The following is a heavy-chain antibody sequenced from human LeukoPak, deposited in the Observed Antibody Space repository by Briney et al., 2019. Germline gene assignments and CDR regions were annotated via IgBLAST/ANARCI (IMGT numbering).Heavy chain of an antibody. CDR3: ARDVSPENSAYDWAIYYYYTMDV. CDR1: VYTFTNYA. Sequence: GASVKVSFMASVYTFTNYAISWVRQAPGQGLAWMGWISDYNRNTNYAQKLQGRVTMTTDTSTTTAYMEPRSLRSDDTAVYYCARDVSPENSAYDWAIYYYYTMDVWGQGTTVTVSS. CDR2: ISDYNRNT. D-gene: IGHD5-12*01. J-gene: IGHJ6*02. V-gene: IGHV1-18*01.